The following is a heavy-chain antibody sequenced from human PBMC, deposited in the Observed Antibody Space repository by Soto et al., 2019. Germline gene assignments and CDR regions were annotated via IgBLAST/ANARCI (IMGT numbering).Heavy chain of an antibody. CDR3: AVTSIAARPFGWFDI. J-gene: IGHJ3*02. Sequence: KVSCKASGYTFTSYAMHWVRQAPGQRLEWMGWINAGNGNTKYSQKFQGRVTITRDTSASTAYMELSSLRSEDTAVYYCAVTSIAARPFGWFDIWGQGTMVTVSS. V-gene: IGHV1-3*01. CDR1: GYTFTSYA. D-gene: IGHD6-6*01. CDR2: INAGNGNT.